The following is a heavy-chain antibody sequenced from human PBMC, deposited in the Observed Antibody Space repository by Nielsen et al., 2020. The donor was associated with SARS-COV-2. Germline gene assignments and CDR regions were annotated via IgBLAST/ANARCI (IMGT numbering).Heavy chain of an antibody. J-gene: IGHJ3*01. CDR1: GFTFDSHV. Sequence: GESLKISCVASGFTFDSHVMSWVRQAPGKGLEWVSSIRGSGGTMDYADSVKGRFTISRDNFKNTLYLQMNSLRVEDTAVYFCARAPDVDVLTGDYPDGFDVWGQGTGVTVSS. CDR3: ARAPDVDVLTGDYPDGFDV. CDR2: IRGSGGTM. V-gene: IGHV3-23*01. D-gene: IGHD3-9*01.